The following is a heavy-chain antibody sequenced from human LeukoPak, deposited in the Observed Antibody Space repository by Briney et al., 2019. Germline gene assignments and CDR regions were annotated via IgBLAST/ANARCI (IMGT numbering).Heavy chain of an antibody. Sequence: GESLKISWKGSGYSFTSYWIGWVRQMPGKGLEWMGIIYPGDSDTRYSPSFQGQVTISADKSISTAYLQWSSLKASDTAMYYCARHVSIVATTPYNYYMDVWGKGTSVTVSS. D-gene: IGHD5-12*01. CDR2: IYPGDSDT. CDR3: ARHVSIVATTPYNYYMDV. J-gene: IGHJ6*03. CDR1: GYSFTSYW. V-gene: IGHV5-51*01.